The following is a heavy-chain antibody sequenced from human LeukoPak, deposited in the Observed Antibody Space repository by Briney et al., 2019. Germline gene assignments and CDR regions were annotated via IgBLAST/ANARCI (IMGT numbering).Heavy chain of an antibody. V-gene: IGHV1-69*13. Sequence: SVKVSCKASGGTFSSYAISWVRRAPGQGLEWMGGIIPIFGTANYAQKFQGRVTITADESTSTAYMELSSLRSEDTAVYYCARAPYDSSGYANYYYYGMDVWGQGTTVTVSS. CDR2: IIPIFGTA. CDR3: ARAPYDSSGYANYYYYGMDV. J-gene: IGHJ6*02. D-gene: IGHD3-22*01. CDR1: GGTFSSYA.